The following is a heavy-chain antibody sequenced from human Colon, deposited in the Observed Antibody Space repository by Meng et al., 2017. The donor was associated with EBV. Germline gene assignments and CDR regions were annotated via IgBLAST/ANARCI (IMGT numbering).Heavy chain of an antibody. D-gene: IGHD3-10*01. V-gene: IGHV4-34*01. CDR3: TRRGPSGNFSP. Sequence: QVQLQHGGAGLLKPSGTLSRSFAVYGGSVRDYYWTWIRHPPGKGLEWIWEIDHRGNTKYNPSLKSRVTISLDTSKKQFSLKVSSVTAADSAVYYCTRRGPSGNFSPWSQGALVTVSS. CDR1: GGSVRDYY. J-gene: IGHJ5*02. CDR2: IDHRGNT.